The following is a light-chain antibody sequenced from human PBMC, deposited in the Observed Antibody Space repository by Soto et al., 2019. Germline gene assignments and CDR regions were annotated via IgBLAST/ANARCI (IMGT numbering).Light chain of an antibody. J-gene: IGKJ1*01. Sequence: AIQMTQSPSSLSASVGDRVTITCRASQGIRNDLSWYQQKPGKAPKLLIYVASVLQGGVPSRFSGSASGTDFTLTSSSLQPEDFATYYCLQDYSYPQTFGQGTKVEI. CDR1: QGIRND. CDR3: LQDYSYPQT. CDR2: VAS. V-gene: IGKV1-6*01.